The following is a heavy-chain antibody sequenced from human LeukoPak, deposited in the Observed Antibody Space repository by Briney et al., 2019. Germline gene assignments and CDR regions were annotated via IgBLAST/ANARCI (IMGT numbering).Heavy chain of an antibody. Sequence: ASVKVSCKASGYTFTSYGISWVRQAPGQGLEWMGWISAYNGNTNYAQKLQGRVTMTTDTSTSTAYMELRSLRSDDTAVYYCARGAPTGCAISSGRYDYWGQGTLVTVSS. D-gene: IGHD6-6*01. V-gene: IGHV1-18*01. J-gene: IGHJ4*02. CDR1: GYTFTSYG. CDR3: ARGAPTGCAISSGRYDY. CDR2: ISAYNGNT.